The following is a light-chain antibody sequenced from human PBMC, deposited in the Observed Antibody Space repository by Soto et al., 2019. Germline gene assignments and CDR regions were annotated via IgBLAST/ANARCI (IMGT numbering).Light chain of an antibody. V-gene: IGKV4-1*01. Sequence: DIVVTQSPDSLPVSLGERATINCKSSQSVLSSSNDKNYLAWYRQKPGQPPKLLIYWASTRESGVPDRFSGSGSGTDLTLAITRLQAEDVAVYYCQQYYNSPYTFGQGTKLEIK. CDR1: QSVLSSSNDKNY. CDR3: QQYYNSPYT. CDR2: WAS. J-gene: IGKJ2*01.